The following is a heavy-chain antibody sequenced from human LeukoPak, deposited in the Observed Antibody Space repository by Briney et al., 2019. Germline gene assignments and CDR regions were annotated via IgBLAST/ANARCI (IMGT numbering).Heavy chain of an antibody. D-gene: IGHD2-15*01. CDR3: VKDQGGPFVY. CDR1: GFTFSSYA. V-gene: IGHV3-64D*06. J-gene: IGHJ4*02. Sequence: GGSLSLSCSASGFTFSSYAMHWVRQAPRKGLEYVTANSSNGGSTYYADSAKGRFTLSRDNSKNTLYLQMSSLRAEDTAVYYFVKDQGGPFVYWGQGTLVTVSS. CDR2: NSSNGGST.